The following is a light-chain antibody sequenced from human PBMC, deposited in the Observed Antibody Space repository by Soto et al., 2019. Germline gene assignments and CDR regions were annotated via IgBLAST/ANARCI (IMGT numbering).Light chain of an antibody. V-gene: IGKV3-15*01. CDR3: QQYGSSLT. J-gene: IGKJ1*01. Sequence: EIVMTQSPATLSVSPGERVTLSCRASQSVSSRLAWYQQKPGQSPRLLIYGASTRATGIPARFSGSGSGTEFTLTISSLQSEDFGVYYCQQYGSSLTFGQRTRW. CDR1: QSVSSR. CDR2: GAS.